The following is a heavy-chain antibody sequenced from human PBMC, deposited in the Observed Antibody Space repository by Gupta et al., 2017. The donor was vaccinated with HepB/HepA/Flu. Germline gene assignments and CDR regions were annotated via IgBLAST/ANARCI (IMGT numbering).Heavy chain of an antibody. D-gene: IGHD6-13*01. V-gene: IGHV3-21*01. CDR1: GFSFSTYS. Sequence: EVQLVESGGGLVKPGGSLRLSCAASGFSFSTYSMNWVRQAPGKGLEWVSSISRSSSYIYYADSVKGRFTISRDNAKNSLYLQMNSLRAEDTAVYYCVRDSDSSTWKNDAFDIWGQGTVVTVSS. CDR2: ISRSSSYI. CDR3: VRDSDSSTWKNDAFDI. J-gene: IGHJ3*02.